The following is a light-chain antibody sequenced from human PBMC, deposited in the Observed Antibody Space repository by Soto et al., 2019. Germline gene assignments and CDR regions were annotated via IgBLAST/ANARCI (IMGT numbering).Light chain of an antibody. J-gene: IGKJ4*01. CDR1: ERISNN. CDR2: GAS. V-gene: IGKV3-15*01. Sequence: EIVMTQSPDTMSVSPGEGATLCCRASERISNNLAWYQQKRGQVTRLLIYGASTRATGIPDRFSGSGYGREFTLTISSLQSEDSSVYYCQQYNNWPLTFGGGTKVEI. CDR3: QQYNNWPLT.